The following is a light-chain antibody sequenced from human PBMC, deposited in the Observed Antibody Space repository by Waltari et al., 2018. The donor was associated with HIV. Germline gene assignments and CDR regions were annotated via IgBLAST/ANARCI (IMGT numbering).Light chain of an antibody. J-gene: IGLJ2*01. Sequence: HSVLTQPASMSGSLGQSITISCLGSSHDVGGFNYLSWYQQSPDKSPRLVIYDVSNRPSGVSGRVSDSKSGSATSLTISGLQPEDEADYYCCSYSSSGTVLFGGWTRLTVL. CDR3: CSYSSSGTVL. CDR1: SHDVGGFNY. CDR2: DVS. V-gene: IGLV2-14*03.